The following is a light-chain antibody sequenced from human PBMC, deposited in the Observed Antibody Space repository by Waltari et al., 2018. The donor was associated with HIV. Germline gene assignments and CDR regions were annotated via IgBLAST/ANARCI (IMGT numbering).Light chain of an antibody. V-gene: IGLV3-25*03. CDR2: KDN. Sequence: SYELTQPASVSVSPGQTASITCSGDDLPQQYVYWYQQKPGQVPVWVIYKDNERPSGIPERFSGSSSGTTATLTISGVQAEDESDYYCQSADSSGTYRVFGGGTKVTVL. J-gene: IGLJ3*02. CDR3: QSADSSGTYRV. CDR1: DLPQQY.